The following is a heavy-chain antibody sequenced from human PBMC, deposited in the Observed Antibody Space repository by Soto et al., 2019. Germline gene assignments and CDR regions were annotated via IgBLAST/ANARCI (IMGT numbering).Heavy chain of an antibody. Sequence: ASVKVSCKASGYTFTSYAMHWVRQAPGQRLEWMRWINAGNGNTKYSQKFQGRVTITRDTSASTAYMELSSLRSEDTAVYYCARDKEPLGLYYYGMDVWGQGTTVTVSS. J-gene: IGHJ6*02. CDR1: GYTFTSYA. CDR3: ARDKEPLGLYYYGMDV. V-gene: IGHV1-3*01. D-gene: IGHD1-26*01. CDR2: INAGNGNT.